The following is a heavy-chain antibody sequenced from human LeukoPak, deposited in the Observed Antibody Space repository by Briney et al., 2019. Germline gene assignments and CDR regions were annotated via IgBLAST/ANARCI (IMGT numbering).Heavy chain of an antibody. CDR3: ARGERNSGYDEFDY. Sequence: SETLSLTCTVSGASISSFYWSWIRQPPGRGLEWIGYIHYSGSTKYNPSLKSRVTISVDTSKNQFSLNLTSVTAADTAVYYCARGERNSGYDEFDYWGQGTLVTVSS. CDR1: GASISSFY. CDR2: IHYSGST. V-gene: IGHV4-59*01. J-gene: IGHJ4*02. D-gene: IGHD5-12*01.